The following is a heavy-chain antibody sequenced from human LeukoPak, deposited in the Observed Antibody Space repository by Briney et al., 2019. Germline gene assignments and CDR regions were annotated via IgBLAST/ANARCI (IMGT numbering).Heavy chain of an antibody. CDR3: ARKRSRSGGPNQFFFYYGMDV. Sequence: SETLSLTCAVYGGSFSAYYWTWIRQSPGKGLERIGEINHSGITNYTPSLKSRVTISVDTSKNQFSLNLSSVTAADTAVYYCARKRSRSGGPNQFFFYYGMDVWGQGITVTVSS. CDR1: GGSFSAYY. V-gene: IGHV4-34*01. CDR2: INHSGIT. D-gene: IGHD6-6*01. J-gene: IGHJ6*02.